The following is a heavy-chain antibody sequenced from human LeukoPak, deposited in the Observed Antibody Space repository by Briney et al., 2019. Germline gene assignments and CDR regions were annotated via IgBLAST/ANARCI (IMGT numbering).Heavy chain of an antibody. CDR3: AKWGDYDILTGYYDPDY. Sequence: GGSLRLSCAASGFTFTNYAMYWVRQAPGKGLEWVSAVSGRDDSTYYADSVKGRFTISRDTSKNTVFLQMNSLRAEDTAVYYCAKWGDYDILTGYYDPDYWGQGTLVTVSS. CDR2: VSGRDDST. V-gene: IGHV3-23*01. CDR1: GFTFTNYA. J-gene: IGHJ4*02. D-gene: IGHD3-9*01.